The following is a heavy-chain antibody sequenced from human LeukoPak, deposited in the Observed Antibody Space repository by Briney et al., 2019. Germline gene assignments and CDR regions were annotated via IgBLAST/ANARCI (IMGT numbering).Heavy chain of an antibody. V-gene: IGHV3-30*02. CDR1: GFTFSSYG. D-gene: IGHD3-16*02. CDR3: AKDLFYDYVWGSYHLPDY. Sequence: GGSLRLSCAASGFTFSSYGMHWVRQAPGKGLEWVAFIRYDGSNKYYAESVKGRFTISRDNSKNTLYLQMNSLRAEDTAVYYCAKDLFYDYVWGSYHLPDYWGQGTLVTVSS. J-gene: IGHJ4*02. CDR2: IRYDGSNK.